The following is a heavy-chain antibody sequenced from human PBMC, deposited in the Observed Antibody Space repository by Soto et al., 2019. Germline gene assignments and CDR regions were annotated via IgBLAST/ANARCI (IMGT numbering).Heavy chain of an antibody. CDR3: ARNGVIVGAADPFDI. J-gene: IGHJ3*02. CDR1: GGSISSGGHC. Sequence: ASETLSLTCTVSGGSISSGGHCWSWIRQHPGKGLEWIGYINYSGSTYYNPSLKSRVTISVDTPKNQFSLKLSSVTAADTAVYYCARNGVIVGAADPFDIWGQGTLVTVSS. CDR2: INYSGST. D-gene: IGHD1-26*01. V-gene: IGHV4-31*03.